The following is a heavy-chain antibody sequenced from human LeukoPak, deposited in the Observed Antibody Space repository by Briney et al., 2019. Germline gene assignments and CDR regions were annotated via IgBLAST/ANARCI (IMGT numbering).Heavy chain of an antibody. V-gene: IGHV4-61*02. D-gene: IGHD3-22*01. CDR1: GGSISSGSYF. CDR3: AITTYYYDSSGYPHFDY. CDR2: INTSGST. Sequence: SEALSLTCTVSGGSISSGSYFWTWIRQPAGKGLEWIGRINTSGSTNYNPSLKSRVTISVDTSKNQFSLKLSSVTAADTAVYYCAITTYYYDSSGYPHFDYWGQGTLVTVSS. J-gene: IGHJ4*02.